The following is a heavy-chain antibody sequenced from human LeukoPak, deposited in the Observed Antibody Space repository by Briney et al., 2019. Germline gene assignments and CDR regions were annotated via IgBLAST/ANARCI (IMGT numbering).Heavy chain of an antibody. V-gene: IGHV3-23*01. CDR1: GFTFSSYA. CDR3: AKYTSGTSYRGLDQ. CDR2: IIGSAVNT. Sequence: GGSLRLSCAAPGFTFSSYAMSWVRQAPGKGLEWVSTIIGSAVNTYYADSVKGRFTISRDDSKNTVYLQMNSLRAEDTAVYSCAKYTSGTSYRGLDQWGQGTLVTVSS. J-gene: IGHJ4*02. D-gene: IGHD3-10*01.